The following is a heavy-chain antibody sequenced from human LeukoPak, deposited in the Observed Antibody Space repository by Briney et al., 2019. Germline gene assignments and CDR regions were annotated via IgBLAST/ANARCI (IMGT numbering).Heavy chain of an antibody. CDR3: AKQSGYSYGPFDY. V-gene: IGHV3-23*01. Sequence: GSLRLSCAASGFTFSSYAMSWVRQAPGKGLEWVSVISGSGGSTYYADSVKGRFTISRDKSKNTLYLQMHSLRAEDTAVYYCAKQSGYSYGPFDYWGQGTLVTVSS. CDR1: GFTFSSYA. D-gene: IGHD5-18*01. J-gene: IGHJ4*02. CDR2: ISGSGGST.